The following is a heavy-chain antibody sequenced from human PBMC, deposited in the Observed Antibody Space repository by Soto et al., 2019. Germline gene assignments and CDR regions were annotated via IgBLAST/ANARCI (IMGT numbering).Heavy chain of an antibody. CDR2: VYYGGRS. V-gene: IGHV4-39*01. Sequence: SETLSLTCTVSSAPVSSTTYTWGWIRQPPGKGLEWVASVYYGGRSYYNPTLNSRVTISVDTSKNQFSLKLSSVTAADTAVYYCARTPQTGYYRGSYWGYYYGMDVWGQGTTVTVSS. D-gene: IGHD3-9*01. J-gene: IGHJ6*02. CDR3: ARTPQTGYYRGSYWGYYYGMDV. CDR1: SAPVSSTTYT.